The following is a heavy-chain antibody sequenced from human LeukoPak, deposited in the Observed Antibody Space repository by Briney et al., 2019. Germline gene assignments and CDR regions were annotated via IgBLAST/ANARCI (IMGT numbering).Heavy chain of an antibody. J-gene: IGHJ4*02. CDR1: GFTFSDYY. V-gene: IGHV3-11*01. CDR2: ISSSGSTI. Sequence: PGGSLRLSCAASGFTFSDYYMSWIRQAPGKGLEWVSYISSSGSTIYYADSVKGRFTISRDNAKNSLYLQMNSLRAEDTAVYYCASALSVQDSYYYDPVGYWGQGTLVTVSS. D-gene: IGHD3-22*01. CDR3: ASALSVQDSYYYDPVGY.